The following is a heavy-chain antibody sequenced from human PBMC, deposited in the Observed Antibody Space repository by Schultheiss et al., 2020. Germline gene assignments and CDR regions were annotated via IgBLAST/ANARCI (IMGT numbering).Heavy chain of an antibody. D-gene: IGHD6-19*01. CDR1: GGSISSGGYY. Sequence: SETLSLTCTVSGGSISSGGYYWSWIRQHPGKGLEWIGYIYYSGSTYYNPSLKSRVTISVDTSKNQFSLKLSSVTAADTAVYYCVRDCGWYCQYYFDYWGQGTLVTVSS. CDR3: VRDCGWYCQYYFDY. CDR2: IYYSGST. V-gene: IGHV4-31*03. J-gene: IGHJ4*02.